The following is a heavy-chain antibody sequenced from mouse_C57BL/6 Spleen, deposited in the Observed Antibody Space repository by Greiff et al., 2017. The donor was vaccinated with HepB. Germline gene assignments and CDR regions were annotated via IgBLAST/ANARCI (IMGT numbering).Heavy chain of an antibody. CDR2: IYPGSGNT. Sequence: QVQLKESGAELVRPGASVKLSCKASGYTFTDYYINWVKQRPGQGLEWIARIYPGSGNTYYNEKFKGKATLTAEKSSSTAYMQLSSLTSEDSAVYFCARSGGYYVDWYFDVWGTGTTVTVSS. D-gene: IGHD2-3*01. V-gene: IGHV1-76*01. CDR1: GYTFTDYY. J-gene: IGHJ1*03. CDR3: ARSGGYYVDWYFDV.